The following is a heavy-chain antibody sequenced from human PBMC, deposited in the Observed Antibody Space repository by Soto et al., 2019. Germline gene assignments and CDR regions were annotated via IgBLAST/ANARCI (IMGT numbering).Heavy chain of an antibody. Sequence: QVQLVQSGAEVKNPGASVKVSCEASGYTLNNFFIHWVRQAPGQGLEWMGLLNPSIGTTTYARKFQGRVRMTRETSTQTVYLELSRRRSADTAVYFCARARGEGATPRNQGGLDVWGQGTTVTVS. CDR3: ARARGEGATPRNQGGLDV. J-gene: IGHJ6*02. CDR2: LNPSIGTT. D-gene: IGHD3-10*01. CDR1: GYTLNNFF. V-gene: IGHV1-46*02.